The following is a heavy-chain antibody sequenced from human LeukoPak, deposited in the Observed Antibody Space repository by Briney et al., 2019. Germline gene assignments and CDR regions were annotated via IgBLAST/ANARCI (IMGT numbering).Heavy chain of an antibody. Sequence: GESLKISCKGSGDSFTSYWIGWVRQMPGKGLEWMGIIYPGDSDTRYRPSFQGQVTISADKSISTAYLQWSSLKASDTAMYYCARRRVVANIDNFDYWGQGTLVTVSS. CDR3: ARRRVVANIDNFDY. V-gene: IGHV5-51*01. CDR1: GDSFTSYW. CDR2: IYPGDSDT. D-gene: IGHD5-12*01. J-gene: IGHJ4*02.